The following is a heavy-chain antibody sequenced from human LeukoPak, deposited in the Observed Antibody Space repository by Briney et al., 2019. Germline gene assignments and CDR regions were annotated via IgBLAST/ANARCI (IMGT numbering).Heavy chain of an antibody. D-gene: IGHD2-2*01. J-gene: IGHJ4*02. Sequence: GKSLRLSCAASGFTFNNYGMHWVRQAPGRGLEWVAVISYDGRNKHYPDSVKGRFTITRDISTDTLWLQMDSLRTEDTAVYYCAKGPLRGTAAAIDYWGQGTLVTVSS. CDR3: AKGPLRGTAAAIDY. CDR1: GFTFNNYG. V-gene: IGHV3-30*18. CDR2: ISYDGRNK.